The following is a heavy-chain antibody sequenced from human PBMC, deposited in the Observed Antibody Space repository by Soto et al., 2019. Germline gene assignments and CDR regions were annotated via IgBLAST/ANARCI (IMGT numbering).Heavy chain of an antibody. J-gene: IGHJ4*02. D-gene: IGHD3-3*01. CDR2: IIPMFGTP. CDR1: GDSFTSYP. Sequence: QVQLVQSGAEVKKPGSSVKVSCKASGDSFTSYPISWVRQAPGQGLEWMGGIIPMFGTPNYAQKFQGRLTINADKSTSTAYMELSGLRSEDTAVYYCARNGVAGMDFWGQGTPVTVSS. CDR3: ARNGVAGMDF. V-gene: IGHV1-69*06.